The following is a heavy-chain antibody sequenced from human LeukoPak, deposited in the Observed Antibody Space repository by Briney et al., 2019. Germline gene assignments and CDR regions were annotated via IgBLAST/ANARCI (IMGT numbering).Heavy chain of an antibody. J-gene: IGHJ3*02. CDR1: GYTFSNYY. CDR2: INPTAGNT. CDR3: ARIRDGYNDAYDI. Sequence: APVKVSCKASGYTFSNYYLHWVRQAPGQGLEWMGLINPTAGNTYYAQRFQGRVTMTRNTSTSTVYMELSSLRSEDTAVYYCARIRDGYNDAYDIWGQGTMVTVPS. V-gene: IGHV1-46*01. D-gene: IGHD5-24*01.